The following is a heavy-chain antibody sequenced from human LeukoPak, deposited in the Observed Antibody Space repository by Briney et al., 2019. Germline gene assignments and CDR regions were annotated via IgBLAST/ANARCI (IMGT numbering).Heavy chain of an antibody. J-gene: IGHJ4*02. Sequence: ASVKVSCKASGYTFTSYGISWVRQAPGQGLEWMGWISAYNGNTNYAQKLQGRVTMTTDTSTSTAYMELRSLRSDDTAVYYCARDPPSHSGSYLGFFDYWGQGTLVTVSS. D-gene: IGHD3-10*01. CDR2: ISAYNGNT. CDR3: ARDPPSHSGSYLGFFDY. CDR1: GYTFTSYG. V-gene: IGHV1-18*01.